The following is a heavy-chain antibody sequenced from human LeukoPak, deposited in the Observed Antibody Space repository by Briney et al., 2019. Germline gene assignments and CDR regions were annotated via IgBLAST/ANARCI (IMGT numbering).Heavy chain of an antibody. J-gene: IGHJ3*02. Sequence: PGGSLRLSCVASGFTFSNYEMNWVRQAPGKGLEWVSNIRSSGTTIHYADSVKGRFTISRDNAKNSLYLQMNSLRAEDTALYYCARIAMAGIGDGFDIWGQGTMVTVSS. V-gene: IGHV3-48*03. CDR3: ARIAMAGIGDGFDI. CDR1: GFTFSNYE. CDR2: IRSSGTTI. D-gene: IGHD6-19*01.